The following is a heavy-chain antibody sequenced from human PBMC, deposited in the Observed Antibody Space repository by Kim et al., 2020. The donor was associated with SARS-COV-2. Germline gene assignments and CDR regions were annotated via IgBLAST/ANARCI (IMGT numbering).Heavy chain of an antibody. CDR3: VKGDSSSWYGGPFDP. CDR2: ISSNGGST. J-gene: IGHJ5*02. Sequence: GGSLRLSCSASGFTFSSYAMHWVRQAPGKGLEYVSAISSNGGSTYYADSVKGRFTISRDNSKNTLYLQMSSLRAEDRAVYYCVKGDSSSWYGGPFDPWGQGTLVTVSS. CDR1: GFTFSSYA. V-gene: IGHV3-64D*06. D-gene: IGHD6-13*01.